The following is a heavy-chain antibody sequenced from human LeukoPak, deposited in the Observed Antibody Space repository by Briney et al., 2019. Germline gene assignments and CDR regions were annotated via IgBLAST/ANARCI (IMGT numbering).Heavy chain of an antibody. CDR3: VKGGEYSSSASDI. V-gene: IGHV3-64D*09. CDR1: GLTFSSYA. CDR2: ISSNGYNT. Sequence: SGGSLRLSCSASGLTFSSYAMHWVRQAPGKGLEHVSVISSNGYNTYYADSVKGRFTISRDNSKNTLYLQMSSLRVEDTAVYCCVKGGEYSSSASDIWGQETMVTVSS. D-gene: IGHD6-13*01. J-gene: IGHJ3*02.